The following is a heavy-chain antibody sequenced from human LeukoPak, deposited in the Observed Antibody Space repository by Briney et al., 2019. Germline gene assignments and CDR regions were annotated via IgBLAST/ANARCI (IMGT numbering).Heavy chain of an antibody. V-gene: IGHV1-2*06. CDR2: INPNSGGT. Sequence: ASVKVSCKASGYTLTDYYMHWVRQAPGQGLEWMGRINPNSGGTNYAQKFQGRVTMTRDTSISTVYMELSSLRSDDTAVYYCARSRLYQLLYGDWFDPWGQGTLVTVSS. CDR1: GYTLTDYY. J-gene: IGHJ5*02. D-gene: IGHD2-2*02. CDR3: ARSRLYQLLYGDWFDP.